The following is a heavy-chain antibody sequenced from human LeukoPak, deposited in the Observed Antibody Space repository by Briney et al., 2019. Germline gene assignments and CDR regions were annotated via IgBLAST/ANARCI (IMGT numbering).Heavy chain of an antibody. V-gene: IGHV1-24*01. J-gene: IGHJ3*02. CDR3: ATRGYDFWSGHSAFDI. D-gene: IGHD3-3*01. Sequence: ASVKVSCKVSGYTLTELSMHWVRQAPGKGLEWMGGFDPEDGETIYAQKFQGRVTMTEDTSTDTAYMELSSLRSEDTAVYYCATRGYDFWSGHSAFDIWGQGTMVTVSS. CDR2: FDPEDGET. CDR1: GYTLTELS.